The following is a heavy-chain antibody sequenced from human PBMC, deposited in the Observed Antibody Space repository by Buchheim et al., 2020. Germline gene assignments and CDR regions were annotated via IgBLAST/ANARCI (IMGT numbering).Heavy chain of an antibody. V-gene: IGHV4-34*01. CDR2: INHSGST. CDR1: GGSFSGYY. J-gene: IGHJ6*02. D-gene: IGHD2-2*01. CDR3: ARQDIVVVPAAMSGVGYYYYYGMDV. Sequence: QVQLQQWGAGLLKPSETLSLTCAVYGGSFSGYYWSWIRQPPGKGLEWIGEINHSGSTNYNPSLKSRVTISVDTSKNQFSLTLSSVTAADTAVYYCARQDIVVVPAAMSGVGYYYYYGMDVWGQGTT.